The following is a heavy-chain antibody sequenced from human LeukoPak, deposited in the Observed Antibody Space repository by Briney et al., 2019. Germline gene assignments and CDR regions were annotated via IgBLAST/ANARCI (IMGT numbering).Heavy chain of an antibody. CDR1: GGPFSGYY. Sequence: SETLSLTCAVSGGPFSGYYWSWIRQSSGKGLEWIGEIHNSGATNYNPSLNSRVTISEDTSKNQFYLNLSSVTAADTAVYYCARRYYYNLGSFPFDFWGQGTLVTVSS. D-gene: IGHD3-10*01. J-gene: IGHJ4*02. CDR2: IHNSGAT. CDR3: ARRYYYNLGSFPFDF. V-gene: IGHV4-34*01.